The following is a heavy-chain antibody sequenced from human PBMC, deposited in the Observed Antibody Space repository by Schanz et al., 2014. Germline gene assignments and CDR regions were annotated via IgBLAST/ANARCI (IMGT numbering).Heavy chain of an antibody. CDR3: ACSYGSGTSCYAGYAYMDV. J-gene: IGHJ6*03. Sequence: VQLVQSGAEAKKPGASVKVSRKASGHTFTCYGISRVRQAPGQGLEWMGRIIPILGIANYAQNFQGRVTITADKSTSTAYMEVTSLRSEDTAVYSCACSYGSGTSCYAGYAYMDVWGKGTTVTVSS. V-gene: IGHV1-69*04. D-gene: IGHD2-2*01. CDR2: IIPILGIA. CDR1: GHTFTCYG.